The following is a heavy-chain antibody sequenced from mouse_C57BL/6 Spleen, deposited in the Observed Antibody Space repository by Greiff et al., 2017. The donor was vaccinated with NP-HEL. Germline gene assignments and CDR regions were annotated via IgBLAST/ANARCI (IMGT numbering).Heavy chain of an antibody. Sequence: VQLQQSGPELVKPGASVKLSCKASGYTFTSYDINWVKQRPGQGLEWIGWIYPRDGSTKYNEKFKGKATLTVDTSSNTAYMELHSLTSEDSAFYFCARADYYGSSYLYYFDYWGQGTTLTVSS. CDR3: ARADYYGSSYLYYFDY. CDR1: GYTFTSYD. V-gene: IGHV1-85*01. D-gene: IGHD1-1*01. J-gene: IGHJ2*01. CDR2: IYPRDGST.